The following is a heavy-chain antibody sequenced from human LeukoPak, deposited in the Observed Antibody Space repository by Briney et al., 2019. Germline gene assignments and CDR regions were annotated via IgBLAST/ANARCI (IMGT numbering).Heavy chain of an antibody. CDR2: IIPIFGPA. CDR3: ARRGYYDSSGYLETWFDP. Sequence: ASVKVSCKASGGTFSNYVISWVRQAPGQGLEWMGGIIPIFGPANYAQKFQGRVTIIADESTSTSYMELSSLTSEDTAVYYCARRGYYDSSGYLETWFDPWGQGNPGHRLL. V-gene: IGHV1-69*13. D-gene: IGHD3-22*01. CDR1: GGTFSNYV. J-gene: IGHJ5*02.